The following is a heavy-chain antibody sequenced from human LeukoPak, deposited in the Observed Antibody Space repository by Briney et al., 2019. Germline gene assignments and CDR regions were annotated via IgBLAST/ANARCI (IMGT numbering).Heavy chain of an antibody. Sequence: ASVKVSCKVSGYRLNELSMNWLRQAPGQGLEWMGWMNPNSGNTGYAQKFQGRVTMTRNTSISTAYMELSSLRSEDTAVYYCARGLMIDYWGQGTLVTVSS. V-gene: IGHV1-8*01. D-gene: IGHD2-8*01. CDR1: GYRLNELS. J-gene: IGHJ4*02. CDR3: ARGLMIDY. CDR2: MNPNSGNT.